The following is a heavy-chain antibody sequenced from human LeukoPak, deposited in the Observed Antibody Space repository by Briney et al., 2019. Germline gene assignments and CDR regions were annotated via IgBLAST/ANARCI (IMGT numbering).Heavy chain of an antibody. CDR3: ARDQVYCTSVSCRGDAFDV. J-gene: IGHJ3*01. D-gene: IGHD2-8*01. V-gene: IGHV3-7*01. Sequence: SGGTLRLSCAASGFRLSCHWMSWVPQVPGKGPEWVAKINEAGSQKYYVDSVKGRFTISRDNAENSLSVHMNSLRAEDTAVYYCARDQVYCTSVSCRGDAFDVWGQGSIASVSA. CDR1: GFRLSCHW. CDR2: INEAGSQK.